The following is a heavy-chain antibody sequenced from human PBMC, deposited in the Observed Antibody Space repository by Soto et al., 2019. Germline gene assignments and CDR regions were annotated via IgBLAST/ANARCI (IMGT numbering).Heavy chain of an antibody. V-gene: IGHV3-48*01. J-gene: IGHJ4*02. Sequence: VPLVESGGGLVQPGGSLRLSCAASGFTFSSYSMNWVRQAPGKGLEWVSYISSSSSTIYYADSVKGRFTISRDNAKNSLYLQMNSLRAEDTAVYYCASQSSEWLLFASWGQGTLVTVSS. CDR1: GFTFSSYS. CDR3: ASQSSEWLLFAS. CDR2: ISSSSSTI. D-gene: IGHD5-12*01.